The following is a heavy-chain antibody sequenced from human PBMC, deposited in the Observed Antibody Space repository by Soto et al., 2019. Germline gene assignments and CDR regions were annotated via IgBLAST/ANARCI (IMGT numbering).Heavy chain of an antibody. CDR3: SRSMGSSGRSGSDY. J-gene: IGHJ4*02. Sequence: GGSLRLSCAASGFTFDDYAMHWVRQAPGKGLEWVSGISWNSGSIGYADSVKGRFTISRDNAKNSLYLQMNSLRAEDTALYYCSRSMGSSGRSGSDYWGQGTLVTVSS. V-gene: IGHV3-9*01. CDR2: ISWNSGSI. CDR1: GFTFDDYA. D-gene: IGHD6-19*01.